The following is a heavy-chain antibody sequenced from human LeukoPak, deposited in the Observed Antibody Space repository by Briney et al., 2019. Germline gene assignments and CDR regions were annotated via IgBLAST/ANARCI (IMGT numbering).Heavy chain of an antibody. CDR3: VRVGESIGYYQRSPRSL. CDR1: GGSFSGSY. CDR2: VNHSGSI. J-gene: IGHJ4*02. V-gene: IGHV4-34*01. Sequence: SETLSLTCAVYGGSFSGSYWSWIRQTPGKGLQWIGEVNHSGSINYNPSLKSRVAISVDTSKNEFSLKLNSVTAADTAIYYCVRVGESIGYYQRSPRSLWGKGTLVTVSS. D-gene: IGHD3-22*01.